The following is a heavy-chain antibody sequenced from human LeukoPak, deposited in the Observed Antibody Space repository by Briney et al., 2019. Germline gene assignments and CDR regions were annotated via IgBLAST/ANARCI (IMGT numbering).Heavy chain of an antibody. D-gene: IGHD2-2*01. V-gene: IGHV4-61*02. CDR1: GGSISSGSYY. CDR2: INTSGST. J-gene: IGHJ5*02. CDR3: ARGGVGYCSSTNCYVGGVWFDP. Sequence: SETLSLTCTVSGGSISSGSYYWSWIRQPAGKGLEWIGRINTSGSTNYNPSLKSRVTISVDTSKNQFSLKLSSVTAADTAVYYCARGGVGYCSSTNCYVGGVWFDPWGQGTLVTVSS.